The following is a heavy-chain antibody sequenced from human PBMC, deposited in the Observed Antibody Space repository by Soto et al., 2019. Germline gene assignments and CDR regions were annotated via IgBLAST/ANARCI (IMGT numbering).Heavy chain of an antibody. D-gene: IGHD3-10*01. J-gene: IGHJ4*02. V-gene: IGHV3-33*01. CDR3: ARDTTRYYYGSGYDY. CDR1: GFTFSSYG. Sequence: QVQLVESGGGVVQPGRSLRLSCAASGFTFSSYGMHWVRQSPGKGLVWVAVIWYDGSNKYYADSVKGRFTIARDNSKNTLYLQMNSLRAEDTAVYYCARDTTRYYYGSGYDYWGQGTLVTVSS. CDR2: IWYDGSNK.